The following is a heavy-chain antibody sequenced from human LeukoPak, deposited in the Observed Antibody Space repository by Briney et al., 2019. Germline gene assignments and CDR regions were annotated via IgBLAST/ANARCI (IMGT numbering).Heavy chain of an antibody. J-gene: IGHJ4*02. CDR3: AKSGYNRFDY. CDR2: ISSSGSGGST. CDR1: GFTFSSYA. Sequence: GGSLRLSCAASGFTFSSYAMSWVRQAPGKGLEWVSSISSSGSGGSTYYADSVKGRFTISRDNSKNTLYLQMNSLIAEDTAVYYCAKSGYNRFDYWGQGTRVTVSS. D-gene: IGHD5-24*01. V-gene: IGHV3-23*01.